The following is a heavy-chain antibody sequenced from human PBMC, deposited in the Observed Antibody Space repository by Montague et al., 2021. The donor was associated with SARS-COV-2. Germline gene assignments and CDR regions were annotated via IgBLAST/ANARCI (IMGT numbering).Heavy chain of an antibody. J-gene: IGHJ4*02. CDR2: IFYTGST. CDR1: GGSISSYY. V-gene: IGHV4-59*01. CDR3: ARAQNICFIANCVNYFDL. Sequence: SETLSLTCEVSGGSISSYYWTWIRQSPGKGLQWIGYIFYTGSTKFNPSLKSRVSMSLDTSKNHFSLRLSAVTAADTARYYCARAQNICFIANCVNYFDLWGLGALVMVSS. D-gene: IGHD2-15*01.